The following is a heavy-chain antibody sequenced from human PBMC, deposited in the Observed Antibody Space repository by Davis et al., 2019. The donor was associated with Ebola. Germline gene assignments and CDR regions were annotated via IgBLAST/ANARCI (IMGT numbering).Heavy chain of an antibody. CDR1: GFTFSDYY. D-gene: IGHD4-17*01. CDR3: ARVGDYGDYPLHFDY. V-gene: IGHV3-11*04. J-gene: IGHJ4*02. Sequence: GGSLRLSCAASGFTFSDYYMSWIRQAPGKGLEWVSYISSSSSTIYYADSVKGRFTISRDNAKNSLYLQMNSLRDEDTAVYYCARVGDYGDYPLHFDYWGQGTLVTVSS. CDR2: ISSSSSTI.